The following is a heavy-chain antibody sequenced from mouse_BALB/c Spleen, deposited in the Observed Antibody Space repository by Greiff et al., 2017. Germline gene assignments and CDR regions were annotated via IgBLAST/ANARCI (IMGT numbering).Heavy chain of an antibody. Sequence: VQLQQSGAELVRPGSSVKISCKASGYAFSSYWMNWVKQRPGQGLEWIGQIYPGDGDTNYNGKFKGKATLTADKSSSTAYMQLSSLTSEDSADYFVAREGSADGNYVHPYAMDYWGQGTSVTVSS. CDR1: GYAFSSYW. CDR2: IYPGDGDT. V-gene: IGHV1-80*01. D-gene: IGHD2-1*01. J-gene: IGHJ4*01. CDR3: AREGSADGNYVHPYAMDY.